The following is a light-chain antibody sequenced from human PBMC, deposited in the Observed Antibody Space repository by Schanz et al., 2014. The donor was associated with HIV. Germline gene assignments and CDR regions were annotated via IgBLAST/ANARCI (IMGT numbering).Light chain of an antibody. V-gene: IGKV3D-20*01. CDR3: QQYGSSPWT. CDR2: GAS. Sequence: EIVMTQSPATLSLSPGERATLACGASQSVSSSYLAWYQQKVGLAPRLLIYGASTRAIGIPDRFSGSGSGTDFTLTVSRLEPEDFAVYYCQQYGSSPWTFGQGTRVDVK. CDR1: QSVSSSY. J-gene: IGKJ1*01.